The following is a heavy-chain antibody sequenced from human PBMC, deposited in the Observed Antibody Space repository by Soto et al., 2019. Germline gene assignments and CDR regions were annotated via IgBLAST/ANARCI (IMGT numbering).Heavy chain of an antibody. D-gene: IGHD5-18*01. Sequence: QVQLVESGGGVVQPGRSLRLSCAASGFTFSSYGMHWVRQAPGKGLEWVAVIWYDGSNKYYADSVKGRFTISRDNSKNTLYLQMNSLRAEDTAVYYCAREPSKYRGYSYGYIAWGQGTLVTVSS. CDR1: GFTFSSYG. J-gene: IGHJ5*02. CDR3: AREPSKYRGYSYGYIA. V-gene: IGHV3-33*01. CDR2: IWYDGSNK.